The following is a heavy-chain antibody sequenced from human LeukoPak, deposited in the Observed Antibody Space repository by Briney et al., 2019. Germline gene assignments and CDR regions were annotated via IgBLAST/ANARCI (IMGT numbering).Heavy chain of an antibody. CDR1: GGTLSIYA. CDR2: IVPLIGTA. Sequence: SVKVSCKASGGTLSIYAISWVRQAPGQGLEWMGGIVPLIGTAHYAEKFRDRVTITTDGSTNTAYMELSSLRSEDTAVYCCARGDRVVPPLYYYYCYLDVWGKGTTVTVSS. V-gene: IGHV1-69*05. CDR3: ARGDRVVPPLYYYYCYLDV. D-gene: IGHD2-15*01. J-gene: IGHJ6*03.